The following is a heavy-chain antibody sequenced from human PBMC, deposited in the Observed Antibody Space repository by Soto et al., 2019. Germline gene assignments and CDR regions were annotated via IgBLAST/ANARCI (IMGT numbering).Heavy chain of an antibody. D-gene: IGHD6-19*01. V-gene: IGHV3-30*18. J-gene: IGHJ6*02. CDR3: ANNEMAGTFPYYYGMDV. CDR1: GFTFSSYG. CDR2: ISYDGSNK. Sequence: ESGGGVVQPGRSLRLSCAASGFTFSSYGMHWVRQAPGKGLEWVAVISYDGSNKYYADSVKGRFTISRDNSKNTLYLQMNSLRAEDTAVYYCANNEMAGTFPYYYGMDVWGQGTTVTVSS.